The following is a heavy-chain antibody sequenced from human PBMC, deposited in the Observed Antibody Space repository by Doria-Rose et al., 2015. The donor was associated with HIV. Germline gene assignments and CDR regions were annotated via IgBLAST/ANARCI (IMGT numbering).Heavy chain of an antibody. CDR2: IFSDDER. Sequence: QVTLKESGPVLVKPTETLTLTCTVSGVSLSSPGMGVIWIRQPPGKALEWLANIFSDDERSYNTSLKSRLTISRCTAKSQVVLTMTDMDPVDTATYYCARIKSSRWYHKYYFDFWGQGTLVIVSA. CDR3: ARIKSSRWYHKYYFDF. CDR1: GVSLSSPGMG. J-gene: IGHJ4*02. D-gene: IGHD6-13*01. V-gene: IGHV2-26*01.